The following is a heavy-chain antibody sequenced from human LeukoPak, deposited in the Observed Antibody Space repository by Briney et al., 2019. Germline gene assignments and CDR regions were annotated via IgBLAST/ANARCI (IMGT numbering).Heavy chain of an antibody. V-gene: IGHV4-34*01. Sequence: SETLSLTCAVYGGSFSGYYWSWIRQPPGKGLEWIGETNHSGSTNYNPSLKSRVTISVDTSKNQFSLKLSSVTAADTAVYYCARYWLYYDILTGYYTPNWFDPWGQGTLVTVSS. CDR3: ARYWLYYDILTGYYTPNWFDP. CDR1: GGSFSGYY. CDR2: TNHSGST. J-gene: IGHJ5*02. D-gene: IGHD3-9*01.